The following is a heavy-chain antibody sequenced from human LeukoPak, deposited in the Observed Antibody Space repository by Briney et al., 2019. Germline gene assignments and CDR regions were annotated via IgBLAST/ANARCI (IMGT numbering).Heavy chain of an antibody. J-gene: IGHJ3*02. Sequence: SETLSLTCTVSGGSISSYYWSWTRQPAGKGLEWIGRIYTSGSTNYNPSLKSRVTMSVDTSKNQFSLKLSSVTAADTAVYYCARSTVTTRDDAFDIWGQGTMVTVSS. CDR1: GGSISSYY. CDR3: ARSTVTTRDDAFDI. CDR2: IYTSGST. D-gene: IGHD4-17*01. V-gene: IGHV4-4*07.